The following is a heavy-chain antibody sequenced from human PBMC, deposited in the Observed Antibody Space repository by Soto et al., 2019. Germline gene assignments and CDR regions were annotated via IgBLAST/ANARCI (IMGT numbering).Heavy chain of an antibody. J-gene: IGHJ3*02. CDR1: GFTFSTYW. CDR3: ARGDYYDISGPFSDAFDI. V-gene: IGHV3-7*04. Sequence: GGSLRLSCAASGFTFSTYWMSWVRQAPGKGLEWVANIKQDGSQKWYVDSVKGRFTISRDNAKNSLYLQMNSLRAEDTAVYYCARGDYYDISGPFSDAFDIWGQGTMVTVSS. D-gene: IGHD3-22*01. CDR2: IKQDGSQK.